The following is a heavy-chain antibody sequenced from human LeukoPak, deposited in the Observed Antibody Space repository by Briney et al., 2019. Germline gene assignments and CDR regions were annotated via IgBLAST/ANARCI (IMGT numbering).Heavy chain of an antibody. CDR2: ISYDGSNK. V-gene: IGHV3-30*18. J-gene: IGHJ6*02. D-gene: IGHD3-3*01. Sequence: PGGSLRLSCAASGLTFSSYGMHWVRQAPGKGLEWVAVISYDGSNKYYADSVKGRFTISRDNSKNTLYLQMNSLRAEDTAVYYCAKEHRNYDFWSGYYYYYYYGMDVWGQGTTVTVSS. CDR1: GLTFSSYG. CDR3: AKEHRNYDFWSGYYYYYYYGMDV.